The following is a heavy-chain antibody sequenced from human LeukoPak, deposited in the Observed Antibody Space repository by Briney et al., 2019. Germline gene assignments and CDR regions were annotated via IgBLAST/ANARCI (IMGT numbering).Heavy chain of an antibody. V-gene: IGHV3-30*18. CDR1: GFTFNTYG. CDR3: AKAAYCTSTSCHFSGYAQRPLDS. Sequence: GGSLRLSCVASGFTFNTYGMHWVRQAPGKGLEWVAGISNDGSSKDYADSVKVRFTISRDKSKNTVYLQMNSLRVEDTAVYYCAKAAYCTSTSCHFSGYAQRPLDSWGQGTLVTVSS. J-gene: IGHJ4*02. CDR2: ISNDGSSK. D-gene: IGHD2-2*01.